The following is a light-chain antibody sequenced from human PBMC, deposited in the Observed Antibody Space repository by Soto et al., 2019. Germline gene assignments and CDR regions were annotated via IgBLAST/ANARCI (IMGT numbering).Light chain of an antibody. V-gene: IGKV3-11*01. CDR2: DAS. J-gene: IGKJ1*01. CDR3: QQRSNWWT. CDR1: QSVSSY. Sequence: EIVLTQSPATLSFSPRERTNLSCRASQSVSSYLAWYQQKPGQAPRLLIYDASNRATGIPARFSGSGSGTDFTLTISSLEPEDFAVYYCQQRSNWWTFGQGTKVDIK.